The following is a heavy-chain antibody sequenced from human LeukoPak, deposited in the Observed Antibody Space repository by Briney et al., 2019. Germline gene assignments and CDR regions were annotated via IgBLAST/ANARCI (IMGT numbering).Heavy chain of an antibody. J-gene: IGHJ4*02. CDR1: GFTFDDYG. CDR2: INWNGGST. CDR3: ARDYYDSSGYYTQNHFDY. D-gene: IGHD3-22*01. Sequence: PGGSLRLSCAASGFTFDDYGMSWVRHAPGKGLEWVSGINWNGGSTGYADSVKGRFTISRDNAKNSLYLQMNSLRAEDTALYYCARDYYDSSGYYTQNHFDYWGQGTLVTVSS. V-gene: IGHV3-20*04.